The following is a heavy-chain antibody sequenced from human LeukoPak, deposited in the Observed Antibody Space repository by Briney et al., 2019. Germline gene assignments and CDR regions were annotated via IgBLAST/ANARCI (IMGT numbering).Heavy chain of an antibody. D-gene: IGHD2-15*01. CDR3: AKAPVTTCSGAYCYPFDY. CDR2: ISVSGNT. Sequence: GGSLRLSCAASEFTFSSYGMHWVRQGPGKGLEWVSAISVSGNTYHADSVKGRFTISRDSYKNTLYLQMNSLRAEDAAVYYCAKAPVTTCSGAYCYPFDYWGQGTLVTVSS. CDR1: EFTFSSYG. J-gene: IGHJ4*02. V-gene: IGHV3-23*01.